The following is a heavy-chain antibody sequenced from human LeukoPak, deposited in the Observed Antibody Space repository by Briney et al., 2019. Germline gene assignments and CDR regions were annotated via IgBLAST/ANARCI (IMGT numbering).Heavy chain of an antibody. Sequence: ASVKVSYKASGYTFTSYAMHWVRQAPGQRLEWMGWINAGNGNTKYSQKFQGRVTMTRDTSTSTVYMELSSLRSEDTAMYYCARPDDSSGYYPFDYWGQGTLVTVSS. CDR3: ARPDDSSGYYPFDY. D-gene: IGHD3-22*01. CDR2: INAGNGNT. J-gene: IGHJ4*02. V-gene: IGHV1-3*01. CDR1: GYTFTSYA.